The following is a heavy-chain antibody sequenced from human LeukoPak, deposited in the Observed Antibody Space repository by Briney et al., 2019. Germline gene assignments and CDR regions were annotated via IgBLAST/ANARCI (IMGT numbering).Heavy chain of an antibody. D-gene: IGHD6-13*01. CDR1: GFTFSSYW. Sequence: GGSLRLSCAASGFTFSSYWMSWVRQAPGKGLEWVANIKQDGSEKYYVDSVKGRFTISRDNAKNSLYLQMNSLRAEDTAVYYCARGGGGSSWYYFDYWGQGTLVTVSS. V-gene: IGHV3-7*04. J-gene: IGHJ4*02. CDR3: ARGGGGSSWYYFDY. CDR2: IKQDGSEK.